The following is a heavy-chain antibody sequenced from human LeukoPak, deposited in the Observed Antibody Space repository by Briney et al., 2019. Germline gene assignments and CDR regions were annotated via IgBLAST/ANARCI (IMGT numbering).Heavy chain of an antibody. V-gene: IGHV1-18*01. CDR1: GYIFTKYG. D-gene: IGHD3-22*01. J-gene: IGHJ4*02. Sequence: ASVKISCKASGYIFTKYGFTWVRQAPGQGLEWIGWISAYDGNTNYAQKLQGRVTMTTDTSTSTAYMELRSLRSDDTAVYYCAIDYYDSSGYKFDYWGQGTLVTVSS. CDR2: ISAYDGNT. CDR3: AIDYYDSSGYKFDY.